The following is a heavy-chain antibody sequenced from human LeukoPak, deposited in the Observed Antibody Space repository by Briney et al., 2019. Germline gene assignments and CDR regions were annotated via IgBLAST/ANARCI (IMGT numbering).Heavy chain of an antibody. D-gene: IGHD4-11*01. Sequence: GGSLRLSCAASGFTFSSYSMNWVRQAPGKGLEWVSYISSSSSTIYYADSVKGRFTISRDNAKNSLYLQMNSLRAEDTAVYYCARDEEGATVTLYYYYYYMDVWGKGTTVTVSS. CDR3: ARDEEGATVTLYYYYYYMDV. J-gene: IGHJ6*03. CDR2: ISSSSSTI. CDR1: GFTFSSYS. V-gene: IGHV3-48*01.